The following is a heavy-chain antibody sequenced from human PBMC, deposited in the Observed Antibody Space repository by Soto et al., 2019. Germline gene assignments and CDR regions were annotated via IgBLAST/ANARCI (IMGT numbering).Heavy chain of an antibody. J-gene: IGHJ3*01. Sequence: GRSLRLSCAASGFTFSGYWMHWVRQVPGKGLVWVSRINSDGSSRSYADSVKGRFTISRDNAKNTLHLQMNSLRAEDTAVYYCARVGLGAFDAFDVWGQGTLVT. CDR1: GFTFSGYW. CDR2: INSDGSSR. V-gene: IGHV3-74*01. D-gene: IGHD1-26*01. CDR3: ARVGLGAFDAFDV.